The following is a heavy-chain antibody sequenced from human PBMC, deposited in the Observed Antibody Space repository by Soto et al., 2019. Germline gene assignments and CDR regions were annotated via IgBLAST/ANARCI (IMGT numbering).Heavy chain of an antibody. J-gene: IGHJ5*02. CDR3: ARSSYYATSGYLNWFDP. V-gene: IGHV4-38-2*01. CDR2: IYHSGST. Sequence: PSETLSLTCAVSGYSISTGYYWGWIRQPPGKGLEWIGSIYHSGSTCYNPSLKSRVTISVDTSKNQFSLNLSSVTAADTAVYYCARSSYYATSGYLNWFDPWGQGTLVTVSS. D-gene: IGHD3-22*01. CDR1: GYSISTGYY.